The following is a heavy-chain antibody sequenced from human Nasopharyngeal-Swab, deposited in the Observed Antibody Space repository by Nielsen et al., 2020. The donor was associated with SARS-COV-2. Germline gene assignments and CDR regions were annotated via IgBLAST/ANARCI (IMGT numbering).Heavy chain of an antibody. CDR3: ARGGAVAGNDYYYGMDV. CDR1: GFIFSSYW. CDR2: INEDGSEK. J-gene: IGHJ6*02. V-gene: IGHV3-7*01. D-gene: IGHD6-19*01. Sequence: ESLKISCEASGFIFSSYWMSWVRQAPGKGLEWVANINEDGSEKYYVDSVKGRFTISRDNAKKSLDLQMNSLRAEDTAVYYCARGGAVAGNDYYYGMDVWGQGTTVTVSS.